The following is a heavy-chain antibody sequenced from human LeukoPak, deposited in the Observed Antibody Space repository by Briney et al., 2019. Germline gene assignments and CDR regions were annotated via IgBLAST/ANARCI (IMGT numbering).Heavy chain of an antibody. Sequence: EGSLRLSCAASGFTFSSYGMHWVRQAPGKGLEWVAVIWYDGSNKYYADSVKGRFTISRDNSKNTLYLQMNSLRAEDTAVYYCARGGYGDYAFDIWGQGTMVTVSS. D-gene: IGHD4-17*01. J-gene: IGHJ3*02. CDR3: ARGGYGDYAFDI. CDR2: IWYDGSNK. CDR1: GFTFSSYG. V-gene: IGHV3-33*01.